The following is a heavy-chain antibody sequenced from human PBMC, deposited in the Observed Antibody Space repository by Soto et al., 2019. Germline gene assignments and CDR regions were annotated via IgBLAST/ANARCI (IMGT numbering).Heavy chain of an antibody. Sequence: PGGSLRLSCAASGVTFWSYAMDGVRKAPGKGLEWVAVISYDGSNKYYADSVKGRFTISRDNSKNTLYLQMNSLRAEDTAVYYCARAWSSGYYYGMDVWGQGTTVTVSS. CDR1: GVTFWSYA. CDR3: ARAWSSGYYYGMDV. V-gene: IGHV3-30-3*01. D-gene: IGHD6-19*01. CDR2: ISYDGSNK. J-gene: IGHJ6*02.